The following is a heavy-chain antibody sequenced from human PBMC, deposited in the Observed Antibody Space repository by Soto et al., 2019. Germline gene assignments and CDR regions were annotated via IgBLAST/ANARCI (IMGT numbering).Heavy chain of an antibody. J-gene: IGHJ4*02. D-gene: IGHD3-22*01. Sequence: QVQLVQSGAEVKKPGSSVKVSCKASGGTFSSYAISWVRQAPGQGLEWMGGIIPIFGTANYAQKFQGRVTITADKYTSTAYMELSSLRSEDTAVYYCARGTDYDSSGYYLLPFDYWGQGTLVTVSS. V-gene: IGHV1-69*06. CDR3: ARGTDYDSSGYYLLPFDY. CDR2: IIPIFGTA. CDR1: GGTFSSYA.